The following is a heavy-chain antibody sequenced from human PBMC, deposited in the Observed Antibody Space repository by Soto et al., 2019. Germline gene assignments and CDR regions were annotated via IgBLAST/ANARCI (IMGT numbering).Heavy chain of an antibody. V-gene: IGHV1-3*01. J-gene: IGHJ4*02. CDR2: INAGNGNT. CDR3: ARSVVVPAAPDY. D-gene: IGHD2-2*01. Sequence: ASVKVSCKAAGYTFTSYAMHWVRQAPGQRLEWMGWINAGNGNTKYSQKFQGRVTITRDTSASTAYMELSSLRSEDTAVYYCARSVVVPAAPDYWGQGTLVTVSS. CDR1: GYTFTSYA.